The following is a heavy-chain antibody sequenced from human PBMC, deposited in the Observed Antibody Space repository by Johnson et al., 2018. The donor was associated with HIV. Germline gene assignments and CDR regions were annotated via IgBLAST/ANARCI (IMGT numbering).Heavy chain of an antibody. J-gene: IGHJ3*02. D-gene: IGHD2-8*02. CDR2: IKSKTDGATT. CDR1: GFTFSNAW. V-gene: IGHV3-15*01. CDR3: TTVTGRHYVSVGGVAFDM. Sequence: MQLVESGGGLVKPGGSLRLSCAASGFTFSNAWMTWVRQAPGKGLEWVGRIKSKTDGATTDYAAPVKGRFTIARDDSKNTLYLQMNSLKTEDTAVYYCTTVTGRHYVSVGGVAFDMWCQGTMVTVSS.